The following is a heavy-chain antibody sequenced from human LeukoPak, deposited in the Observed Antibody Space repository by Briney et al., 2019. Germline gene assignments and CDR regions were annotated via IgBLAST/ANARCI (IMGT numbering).Heavy chain of an antibody. Sequence: GGSLRLSCAASGFTFSSYSMNWVRQAPGKGLEWVAVISYDGSNKYYADSVKGRFTISRDNSKNTLYLQMNSLRAEDTAVYYCANPSPYSSSSAFDYWGQGTLVTVSS. CDR1: GFTFSSYS. J-gene: IGHJ4*02. CDR3: ANPSPYSSSSAFDY. V-gene: IGHV3-30*05. D-gene: IGHD6-6*01. CDR2: ISYDGSNK.